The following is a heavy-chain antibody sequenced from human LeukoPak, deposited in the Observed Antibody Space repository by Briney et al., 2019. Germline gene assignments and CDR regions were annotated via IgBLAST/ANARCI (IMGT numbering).Heavy chain of an antibody. V-gene: IGHV3-21*01. CDR2: ISSSSSYI. CDR3: ARESSGYYLY. CDR1: GFTFSSYA. J-gene: IGHJ4*02. D-gene: IGHD3-22*01. Sequence: GGSLRLSCAASGFTFSSYAMSWVRQAPGKGLEWVSSISSSSSYIYYADSVKGRFTISRDNAKNSLYLQMNSLRAEDTAVYYCARESSGYYLYWGQGTLVTVSS.